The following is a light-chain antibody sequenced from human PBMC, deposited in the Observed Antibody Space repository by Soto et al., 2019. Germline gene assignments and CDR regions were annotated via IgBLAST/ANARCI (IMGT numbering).Light chain of an antibody. J-gene: IGKJ4*01. Sequence: EIVMTQSPATLSVSPGERVTRSCRASQSVSSYLAWYQQKPGQAPRLLIYGASTGATGIPARFSGSGSGTEFILTISSLQSEDFAVYYCQQYSKWPLTFGGGTKVDIK. CDR2: GAS. CDR3: QQYSKWPLT. V-gene: IGKV3-15*01. CDR1: QSVSSY.